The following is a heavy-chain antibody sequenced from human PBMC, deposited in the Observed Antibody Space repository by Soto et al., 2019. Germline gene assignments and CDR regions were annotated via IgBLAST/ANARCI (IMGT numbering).Heavy chain of an antibody. CDR3: ARDRRDGYKRYFEF. D-gene: IGHD5-12*01. CDR1: GGSISSNY. J-gene: IGHJ4*02. CDR2: IFYRGST. Sequence: SETLSLTCTVSGGSISSNYWTWIRQPPGKGLEWIGYIFYRGSTDHNPSLTGRVTFSVDTSKNQFSLTLNSVTSADTAVYFCARDRRDGYKRYFEFWGQGNQVTVSS. V-gene: IGHV4-59*01.